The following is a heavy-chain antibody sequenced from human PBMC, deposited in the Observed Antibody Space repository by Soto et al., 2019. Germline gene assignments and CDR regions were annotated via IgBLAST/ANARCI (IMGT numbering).Heavy chain of an antibody. V-gene: IGHV5-51*01. D-gene: IGHD6-19*01. CDR2: IYPGDSNT. CDR1: GYSFTTYW. CDR3: ARCQAGRQWLLCDY. J-gene: IGHJ4*01. Sequence: LGESLKISCKASGYSFTTYWIGWVRHMPGKGLEWMGIIYPGDSNTRYNPSFQGQATISADKSINTAYLQWSSLKASDTAMYYCARCQAGRQWLLCDYWGPGTLVTVYS.